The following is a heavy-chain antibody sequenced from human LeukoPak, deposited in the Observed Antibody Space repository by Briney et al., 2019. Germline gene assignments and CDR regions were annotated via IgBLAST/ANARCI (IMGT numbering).Heavy chain of an antibody. CDR1: GYTFISYG. CDR3: ARIDCSSTSCYGNSVDP. Sequence: ASLKVSCKASGYTFISYGLSWVRQAPGRGLEWIAWISTYNGNTHSAEKFQGRVTMTTDTSTSTAYMELRSLTSGDTAVYYCARIDCSSTSCYGNSVDPWGQGTLVTVSS. CDR2: ISTYNGNT. D-gene: IGHD2-2*01. J-gene: IGHJ5*02. V-gene: IGHV1-18*01.